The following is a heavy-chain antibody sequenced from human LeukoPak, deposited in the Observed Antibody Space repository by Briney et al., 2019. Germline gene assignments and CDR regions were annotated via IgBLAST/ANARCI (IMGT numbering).Heavy chain of an antibody. CDR3: ARDNVSCTHGVCSDLFDY. D-gene: IGHD2-8*01. Sequence: ASVKVSCKASGYTFTGYYMHWVRQAPGQGLEWMGWINTNRGVTNYAQKFQGRVTMTRDTSISTAYMELSRLRSDDTAVYYCARDNVSCTHGVCSDLFDYWGQGTLVTVSS. J-gene: IGHJ4*02. V-gene: IGHV1-2*02. CDR2: INTNRGVT. CDR1: GYTFTGYY.